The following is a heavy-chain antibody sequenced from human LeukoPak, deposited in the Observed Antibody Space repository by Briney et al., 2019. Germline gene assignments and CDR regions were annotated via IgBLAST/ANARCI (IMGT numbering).Heavy chain of an antibody. Sequence: GGSLRLSCAASGFTFSSYAMSWVRQAPGKGLEWVSAISGSGGSTYYADSVKGRFTISRDNSKNTLYLQMNSLRAEDTAAYYCAKGHLWFGELLSDYWGQGTLVTVSS. J-gene: IGHJ4*02. D-gene: IGHD3-10*01. V-gene: IGHV3-23*01. CDR2: ISGSGGST. CDR3: AKGHLWFGELLSDY. CDR1: GFTFSSYA.